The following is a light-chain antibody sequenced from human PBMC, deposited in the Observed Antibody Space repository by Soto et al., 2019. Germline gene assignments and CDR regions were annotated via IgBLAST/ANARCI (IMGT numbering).Light chain of an antibody. J-gene: IGLJ2*01. CDR3: SSYTSSITLVV. CDR2: DVS. Sequence: QSALTQPPSVSGSPGQSFTISCTGSSSNVGGYYDVSWYQQHPGTAPKLMIYDVSNRPSGVSNRFSGSKSGNTASLTISGLQAEDEADYYCSSYTSSITLVVFGGGTKLTVL. CDR1: SSNVGGYYD. V-gene: IGLV2-14*01.